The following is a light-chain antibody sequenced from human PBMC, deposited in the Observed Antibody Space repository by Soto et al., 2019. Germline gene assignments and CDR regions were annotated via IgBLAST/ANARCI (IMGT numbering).Light chain of an antibody. Sequence: EIVMTQSPATLSVSPGERATLSYRASHSVSSGLAWYQQNPGQAPRLLIYDASTRATGIPARFSGSGSGTEFTLTFSSLQSEDFAVYYCQQYGSSSWTFGQGTKVDIK. CDR1: HSVSSG. V-gene: IGKV3-15*01. CDR2: DAS. CDR3: QQYGSSSWT. J-gene: IGKJ1*01.